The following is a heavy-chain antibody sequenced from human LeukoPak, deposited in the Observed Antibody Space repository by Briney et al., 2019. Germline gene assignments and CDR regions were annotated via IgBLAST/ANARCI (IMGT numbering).Heavy chain of an antibody. J-gene: IGHJ4*02. CDR1: GGSFSGYY. D-gene: IGHD6-19*01. V-gene: IGHV4-34*01. Sequence: SETLSLTCAVYGGSFSGYYWSWIRQPPGKGLEWIGEINHSGSTNYNPSLKSRVTISVDTSKNQFSLKLSSVTAADTAVYYCARLWQVAVAGDLDYWGQGTLVTASS. CDR3: ARLWQVAVAGDLDY. CDR2: INHSGST.